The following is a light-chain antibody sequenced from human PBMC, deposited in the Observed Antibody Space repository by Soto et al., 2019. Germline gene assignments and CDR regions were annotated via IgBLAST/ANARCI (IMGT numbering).Light chain of an antibody. V-gene: IGKV3-11*01. CDR1: QSVGRL. CDR2: DVS. Sequence: EVVLTQSPATLSLSPGERATLSCRASQSVGRLIAWYQQTPGQVPRLLIYDVSDRATGIPARFSGSGSGTDFTLTISSVEPGDFAVYYCQQRFSWPLTFGGGTKVEI. J-gene: IGKJ4*01. CDR3: QQRFSWPLT.